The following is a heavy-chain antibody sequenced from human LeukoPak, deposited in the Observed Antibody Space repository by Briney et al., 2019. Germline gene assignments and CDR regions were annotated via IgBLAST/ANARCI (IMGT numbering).Heavy chain of an antibody. Sequence: PGRSLRLSCAVSGSTFNDYAMHWVRQAPGKGLEWVSGIYWDGGAVGYADSVKGRFTISRDKAKNSLYLQMNSLRPEDTALYYCGKDLKPGGMDVWGQGTTVTVSS. CDR2: IYWDGGAV. V-gene: IGHV3-9*01. CDR1: GSTFNDYA. J-gene: IGHJ6*02. CDR3: GKDLKPGGMDV.